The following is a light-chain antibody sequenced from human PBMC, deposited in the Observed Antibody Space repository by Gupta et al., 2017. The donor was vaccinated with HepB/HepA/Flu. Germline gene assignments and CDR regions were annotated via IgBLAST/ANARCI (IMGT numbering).Light chain of an antibody. CDR1: SSNIGSNT. J-gene: IGLJ3*02. CDR3: DDSDASMNSWV. V-gene: IGLV1-44*01. Sequence: QSVLTHPPSAARTPGQRVTISCSGSSSNIGSNTVNWYQQLPAQEPKLLIYSNNQRPSGVPARVLCYTSGTNASPPTSGLQSEDEADDYGDDSDASMNSWVFGGGTKLTVL. CDR2: SNN.